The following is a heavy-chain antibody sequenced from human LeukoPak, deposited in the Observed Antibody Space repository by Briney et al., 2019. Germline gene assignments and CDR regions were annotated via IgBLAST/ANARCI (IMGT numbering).Heavy chain of an antibody. Sequence: ASVKVSCKASGYTFTSYGISWVRQAPGQGLEWMGWISAYNGNTNYAQKLQGRVTTTTDTSTSTAYMELRSLRSDDTAVYYCARDGSGSYSFGAFDIWGQGTMVTVSS. D-gene: IGHD1-26*01. CDR3: ARDGSGSYSFGAFDI. CDR2: ISAYNGNT. J-gene: IGHJ3*02. CDR1: GYTFTSYG. V-gene: IGHV1-18*01.